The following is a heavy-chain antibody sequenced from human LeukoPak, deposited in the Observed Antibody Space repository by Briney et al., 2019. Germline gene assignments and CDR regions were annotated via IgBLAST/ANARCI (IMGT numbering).Heavy chain of an antibody. D-gene: IGHD2-15*01. CDR2: INAGNGNT. J-gene: IGHJ4*02. Sequence: GASVKVPCKASGYTFTSYARHGLRRAPGQSLDGMGGINAGNGNTKYSQKFQGRVTITRDTSASTAYMELSSLRSEDTAVYYCARGYYCSGGSCYRNFDYWGQGTLVTVSS. CDR3: ARGYYCSGGSCYRNFDY. CDR1: GYTFTSYA. V-gene: IGHV1-3*01.